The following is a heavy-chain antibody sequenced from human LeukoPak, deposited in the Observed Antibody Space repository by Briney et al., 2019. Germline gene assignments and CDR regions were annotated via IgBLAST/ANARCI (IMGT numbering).Heavy chain of an antibody. CDR2: IYYSGST. CDR1: GGSISSSSFY. D-gene: IGHD1-26*01. Sequence: PSETLSLTCTLSGGSISSSSFYWGWIRQPPGKGLEWIGSIYYSGSTYYNPSLKSRVTISVDTSKNQFSLKLSSVTAADTAVYYCANLPAGGARGFDPWGQGTLVTVSS. V-gene: IGHV4-39*07. CDR3: ANLPAGGARGFDP. J-gene: IGHJ5*02.